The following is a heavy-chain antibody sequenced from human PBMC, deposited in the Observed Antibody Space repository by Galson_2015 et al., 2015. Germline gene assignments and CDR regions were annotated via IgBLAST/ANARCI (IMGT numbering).Heavy chain of an antibody. D-gene: IGHD2-8*02. CDR2: IYSGGST. J-gene: IGHJ4*02. Sequence: SLRLSCAASGFTVSSNYMSWVRQAPGKGLEWVSVIYSGGSTYYADSVKGRFTISRDNSKNTLYLQMNSLRAEDTAVYYCARWSLWAPGGYWGQGTLVTVSS. CDR1: GFTVSSNY. V-gene: IGHV3-53*01. CDR3: ARWSLWAPGGY.